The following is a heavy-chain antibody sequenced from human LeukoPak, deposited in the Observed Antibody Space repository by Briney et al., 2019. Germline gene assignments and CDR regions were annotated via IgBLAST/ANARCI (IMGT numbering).Heavy chain of an antibody. Sequence: PSETLSLTCAVYGGPFSGYYWSWIRQPPGKGLEWIGEINHSGSTNYNPSLKSRVTISVDTSKNQFSLKLSSVTAADTAVYYCARGRYSSGWRYFDYWGQGTLVTVSS. J-gene: IGHJ4*02. V-gene: IGHV4-34*01. CDR2: INHSGST. CDR3: ARGRYSSGWRYFDY. D-gene: IGHD6-19*01. CDR1: GGPFSGYY.